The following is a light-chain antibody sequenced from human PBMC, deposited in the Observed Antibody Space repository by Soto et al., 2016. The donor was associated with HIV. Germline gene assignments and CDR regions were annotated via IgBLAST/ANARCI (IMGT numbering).Light chain of an antibody. CDR1: QGIKNE. CDR2: AAS. J-gene: IGKJ2*01. Sequence: AIRMTQSPSSLSASTGDRVTITCRASQGIKNELGWYQQKPGKAPKLLIYAASSLQSGVPSRFSGSGSGTDFTLTISSLQPEDFATYYCLQDYNYPRTFGQGTKLEIK. V-gene: IGKV1-6*01. CDR3: LQDYNYPRT.